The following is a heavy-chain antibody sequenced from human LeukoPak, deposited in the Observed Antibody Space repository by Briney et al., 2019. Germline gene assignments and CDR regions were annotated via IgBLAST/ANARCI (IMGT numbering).Heavy chain of an antibody. CDR2: IYHSGST. D-gene: IGHD3-10*01. CDR3: ARVGITMVRGVISDYYYYYMDV. Sequence: SETLSLTCTVSGYSISSGYYWGWIRQPPGKGLEWIGSIYHSGSTYYNPSLKSRVTISVDTSKNQFSLKLSSVTAADTAVYYCARVGITMVRGVISDYYYYYMDVWGKGTTVTISS. V-gene: IGHV4-38-2*02. J-gene: IGHJ6*03. CDR1: GYSISSGYY.